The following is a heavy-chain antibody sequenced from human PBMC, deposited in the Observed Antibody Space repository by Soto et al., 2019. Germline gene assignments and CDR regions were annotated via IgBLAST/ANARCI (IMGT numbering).Heavy chain of an antibody. CDR3: AADRYGDYVFDY. CDR1: GFTFTSSA. V-gene: IGHV1-58*01. CDR2: IVVGSGNT. Sequence: ASVKVSCKASGFTFTSSAVQWVRQARGQRLEWIGWIVVGSGNTNYAQKFQERVTITRDTSTSTAYMELSSLRSEDTAVCYCAADRYGDYVFDYWGQGTLVTVSS. D-gene: IGHD4-17*01. J-gene: IGHJ4*02.